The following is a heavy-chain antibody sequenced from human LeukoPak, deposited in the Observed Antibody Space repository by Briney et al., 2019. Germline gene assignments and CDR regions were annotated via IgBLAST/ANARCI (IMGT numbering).Heavy chain of an antibody. V-gene: IGHV1-69*05. CDR2: IIPIFGTA. D-gene: IGHD2-2*01. J-gene: IGHJ3*02. Sequence: GSSVKVSCKASGGTFSSYAISWVRQAPGQGLEWMGGIIPIFGTANYAQKFQGRVTITTDESTSTAYMELSSLRSEDTAVYYCARDRSLGSSTGDAFDIWGQGTMVTVSS. CDR1: GGTFSSYA. CDR3: ARDRSLGSSTGDAFDI.